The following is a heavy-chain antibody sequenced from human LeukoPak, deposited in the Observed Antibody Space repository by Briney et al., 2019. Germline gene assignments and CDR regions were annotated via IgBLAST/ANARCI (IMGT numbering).Heavy chain of an antibody. J-gene: IGHJ4*02. D-gene: IGHD6-13*01. CDR1: GYSFTSYW. CDR2: IYPGDSDT. V-gene: IGHV5-51*01. CDR3: ARQSGVAAAGTGTFDY. Sequence: GESLKISCKGSGYSFTSYWIGWVCQMPGKGLEWMGIIYPGDSDTRYSPSFQGQVTISADKSISTAYLQWSSLKASDTAMYYCARQSGVAAAGTGTFDYWGQGTLVTVSS.